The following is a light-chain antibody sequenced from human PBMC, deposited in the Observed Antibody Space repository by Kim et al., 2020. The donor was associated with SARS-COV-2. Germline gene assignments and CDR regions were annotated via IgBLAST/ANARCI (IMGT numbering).Light chain of an antibody. V-gene: IGKV3-15*01. CDR1: QIVSSH. CDR3: QSGDT. Sequence: APLAVSRGDRTTLSCRASQIVSSHLAWYQQHPGQAPRLLIYGASTRATGIPARFGGSGSGTEFTLTISSLQSEDFAVYYCQSGDTFGPGTKVDIK. J-gene: IGKJ3*01. CDR2: GAS.